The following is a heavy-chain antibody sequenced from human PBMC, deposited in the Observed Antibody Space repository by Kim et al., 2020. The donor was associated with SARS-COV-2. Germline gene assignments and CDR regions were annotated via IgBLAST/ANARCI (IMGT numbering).Heavy chain of an antibody. CDR1: GGSIRSGGKF. V-gene: IGHV4-31*03. J-gene: IGHJ4*02. D-gene: IGHD2-2*01. Sequence: SGTLSLTCSVSGGSIRSGGKFCTWIRQHPAKGLEWIGYISYSGNSHYSPSLRSRVSISLQTSENQFSLELTSVTAADTAVYYCARGQPLDYWGQGILVTVSS. CDR2: ISYSGNS. CDR3: ARGQPLDY.